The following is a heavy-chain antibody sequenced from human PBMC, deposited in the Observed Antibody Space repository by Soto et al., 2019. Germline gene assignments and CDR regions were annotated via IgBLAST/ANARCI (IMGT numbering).Heavy chain of an antibody. CDR3: ARSLEGTTVTKWFAP. CDR2: ITPVFGTA. V-gene: IGHV1-69*01. CDR1: ADTFNSYS. J-gene: IGHJ5*02. Sequence: QVQLVQSGAEVKKPGSSVKVSCKASADTFNSYSLSWLRQAPGQRLEWMGGITPVFGTADYAQSFEDRLTITADDSTSTVYMELSSLRSDDTAVYYCARSLEGTTVTKWFAPWGQGALVTVSS. D-gene: IGHD4-17*01.